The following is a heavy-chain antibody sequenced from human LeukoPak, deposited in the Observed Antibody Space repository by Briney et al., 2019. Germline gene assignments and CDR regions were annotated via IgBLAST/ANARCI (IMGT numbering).Heavy chain of an antibody. V-gene: IGHV4-59*01. J-gene: IGHJ4*02. CDR1: GGSINNYY. D-gene: IGHD3-22*01. CDR3: ASGWLSHTFDY. CDR2: LYYSGST. Sequence: PSETLSLTCTVSGGSINNYYWNWIRQPPGKGLEWIGYLYYSGSTNYNPSLKSRVTVSLDRSKNRFSLKLSSVTAADTAMYYCASGWLSHTFDYWGQGTLVTVSS.